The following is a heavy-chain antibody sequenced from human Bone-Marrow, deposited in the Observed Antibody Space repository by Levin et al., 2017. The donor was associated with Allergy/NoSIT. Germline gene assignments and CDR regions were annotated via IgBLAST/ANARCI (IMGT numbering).Heavy chain of an antibody. D-gene: IGHD5-18*01. Sequence: GGSLRLSCAASGFTFSSYWMHWVRQAPGKGLVWVSRINSDGSSTSYADSVKGRFTISRDNAKNTLYLQMNSLRAEDTAVYYCARADTAMVLNYYFDYWGQGTLVTVSS. CDR3: ARADTAMVLNYYFDY. CDR1: GFTFSSYW. J-gene: IGHJ4*02. CDR2: INSDGSST. V-gene: IGHV3-74*01.